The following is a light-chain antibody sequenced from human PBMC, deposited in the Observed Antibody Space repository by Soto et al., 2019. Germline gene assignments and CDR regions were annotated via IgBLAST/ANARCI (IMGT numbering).Light chain of an antibody. Sequence: NFMLTQPHSVSESPGKTVTISCTRSSGSIGSNYVQWYQQRPGSAPTSVIYDDNQRPSGVPDRFSGSIDSSSNSASLTISGLKTEDEADYYCHSYDSDNVIFGGGTKLTVL. CDR3: HSYDSDNVI. J-gene: IGLJ2*01. CDR2: DDN. CDR1: SGSIGSNY. V-gene: IGLV6-57*04.